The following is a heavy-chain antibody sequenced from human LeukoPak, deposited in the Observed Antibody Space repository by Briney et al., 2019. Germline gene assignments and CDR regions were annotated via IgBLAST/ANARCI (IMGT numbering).Heavy chain of an antibody. V-gene: IGHV1-69*13. CDR2: IIPIFGTA. J-gene: IGHJ4*02. CDR3: AKAGSIAARGGYFDY. D-gene: IGHD6-6*01. CDR1: GGTFSSYA. Sequence: SVKVSCKASGGTFSSYAISWVRQAPGQGLEWMGGIIPIFGTANYAQKFQGRVTITADESTSTAYMELSSLRSEDTAVYYCAKAGSIAARGGYFDYWGQGTLVTVSS.